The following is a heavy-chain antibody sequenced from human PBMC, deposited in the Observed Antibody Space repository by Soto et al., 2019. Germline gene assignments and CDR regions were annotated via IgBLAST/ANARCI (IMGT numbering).Heavy chain of an antibody. D-gene: IGHD6-19*01. J-gene: IGHJ4*02. V-gene: IGHV3-30-3*01. CDR1: GLTFSSYA. CDR3: ARDYFKWLVEYFDY. CDR2: ISYDGSNK. Sequence: GGSLRLSCAASGLTFSSYAMHWVRQAPGKGLEWVAVISYDGSNKYYADSVKGRFTISRDISKNTLYLQMSSLRAEDTAVYYCARDYFKWLVEYFDYWGQGTLVTVSS.